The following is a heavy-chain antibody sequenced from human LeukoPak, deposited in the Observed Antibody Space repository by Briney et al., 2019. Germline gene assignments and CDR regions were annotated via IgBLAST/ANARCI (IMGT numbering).Heavy chain of an antibody. J-gene: IGHJ3*02. D-gene: IGHD3-10*01. V-gene: IGHV3-53*01. CDR3: ARDQNALGGAFDI. Sequence: GGSLRLSCAASGFTFSSYAMHWVRQAPGKGLEWVSVIYSGGTIFYADFVKGRFTISRDNSKNILYLQMNSLRAEDTAVYYCARDQNALGGAFDIWGQGTMVTVSS. CDR1: GFTFSSYA. CDR2: IYSGGTI.